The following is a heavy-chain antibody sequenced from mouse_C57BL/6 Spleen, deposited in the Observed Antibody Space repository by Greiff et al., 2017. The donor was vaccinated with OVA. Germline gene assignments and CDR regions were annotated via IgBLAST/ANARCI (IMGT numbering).Heavy chain of an antibody. CDR2: IYPGSGNT. V-gene: IGHV1-76*01. CDR1: GYTFTDYY. CDR3: TRDYDSSTWFAY. D-gene: IGHD1-1*01. Sequence: VKLQQSGAELVRPGASVKLSCKASGYTFTDYYINWVKQRPGQGLEWIASIYPGSGNTYYNQKFKGKATLTAEKSSSTAYMQLSSLTSEDSAVYFCTRDYDSSTWFAYWGQGTLLTVSA. J-gene: IGHJ3*01.